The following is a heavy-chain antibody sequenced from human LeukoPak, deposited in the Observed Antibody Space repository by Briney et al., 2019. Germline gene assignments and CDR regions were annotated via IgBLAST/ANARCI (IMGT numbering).Heavy chain of an antibody. D-gene: IGHD1-26*01. V-gene: IGHV1-8*01. Sequence: GASVKVSCKASGYTFTSYDINWVRQATGQGLEWMGWMNPNSGNTGYAQKFQGRVTMTRHTSISTAYMELSSLRSEDTAVYYCARGVPAWEPPLDYWGQGTLVTVSS. J-gene: IGHJ4*02. CDR3: ARGVPAWEPPLDY. CDR1: GYTFTSYD. CDR2: MNPNSGNT.